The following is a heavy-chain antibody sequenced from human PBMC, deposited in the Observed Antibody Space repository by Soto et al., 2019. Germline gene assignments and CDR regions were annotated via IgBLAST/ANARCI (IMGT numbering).Heavy chain of an antibody. J-gene: IGHJ4*02. CDR2: TSFSGYT. CDR1: GDSVSGGDSY. CDR3: VRGGNPYHYATSGPGTFDK. V-gene: IGHV4-30-4*01. D-gene: IGHD3-22*01. Sequence: QVQLQESGPGLVKPSQTLSLTCTVSGDSVSGGDSYWSWIRQPPGKALEWIGYTSFSGYTSYTPSIKSRVTISVDTSKSHFSLRLTSVTAADTAIYYCVRGGNPYHYATSGPGTFDKWGQGTLVSVSS.